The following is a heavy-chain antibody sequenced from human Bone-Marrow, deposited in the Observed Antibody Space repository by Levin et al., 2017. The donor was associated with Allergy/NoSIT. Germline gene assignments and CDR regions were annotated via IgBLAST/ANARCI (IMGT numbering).Heavy chain of an antibody. CDR3: ARDNIPYFCRATICPSFFDF. CDR2: IDRSSTEI. D-gene: IGHD2/OR15-2a*01. CDR1: GFTFSIYS. V-gene: IGHV3-48*01. J-gene: IGHJ4*02. Sequence: PGGSLRLSCAVSGFTFSIYSMNWVRQTPGKGLEWLSYIDRSSTEIFYSVSAEGRFTISRDNGRNSLYLPMTSLRTEDTGIYYCARDNIPYFCRATICPSFFDFWGQGALVTVSS.